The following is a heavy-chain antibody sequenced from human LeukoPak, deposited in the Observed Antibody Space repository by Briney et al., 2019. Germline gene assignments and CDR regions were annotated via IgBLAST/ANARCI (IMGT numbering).Heavy chain of an antibody. J-gene: IGHJ4*02. Sequence: ASVKVSCKPSGYTFNTYGITWVRQAPGQGLEWMGWISPYNGNTNYAQKFQGRVTLTTDTSTSTAYIELRSLRSDDTAMYYCARGPHERSGYPDDWGQGTLVTVSS. CDR1: GYTFNTYG. CDR3: ARGPHERSGYPDD. D-gene: IGHD3-22*01. CDR2: ISPYNGNT. V-gene: IGHV1-18*01.